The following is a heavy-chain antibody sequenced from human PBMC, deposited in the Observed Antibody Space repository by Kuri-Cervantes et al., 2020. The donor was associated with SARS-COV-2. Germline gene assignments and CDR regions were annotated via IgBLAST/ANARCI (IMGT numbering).Heavy chain of an antibody. V-gene: IGHV1-2*02. CDR2: INPNSGGT. CDR3: ARDLGSSSQDDY. CDR1: GYTFTGYY. D-gene: IGHD6-6*01. J-gene: IGHJ4*02. Sequence: ASVKVSCKASGYTFTGYYMHWVRQAPGQGLEWMGWINPNSGGTNYAQKFQGRVTMTRDTSISTASMELSRLRSDDTAVYYCARDLGSSSQDDYWGQGTLVTVSS.